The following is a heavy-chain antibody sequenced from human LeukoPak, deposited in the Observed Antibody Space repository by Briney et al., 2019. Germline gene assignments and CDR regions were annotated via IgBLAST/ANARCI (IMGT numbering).Heavy chain of an antibody. V-gene: IGHV1-18*01. CDR3: ARASNDYGDYYFDY. CDR1: GYTFTSYG. D-gene: IGHD4-17*01. Sequence: ASVKVSCKASGYTFTSYGISWVRQALGQGLEWMGWISAYNGNTNYAQKLQGRVTMTTDTSTSTAYMELRSLRSDDTAVYYCARASNDYGDYYFDYWGQGTLVTVSS. CDR2: ISAYNGNT. J-gene: IGHJ4*02.